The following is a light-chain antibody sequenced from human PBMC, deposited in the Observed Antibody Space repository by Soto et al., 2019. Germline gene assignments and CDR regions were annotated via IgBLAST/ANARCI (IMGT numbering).Light chain of an antibody. Sequence: EIVLTQSPGTLSLSPGERATLSCRASQSVSNNYLAWYRQKPGQAPRLLIYGASSRATGIPDRFSGSGSGTDFTLTISRLEPEDFAVYYCQQYGSSPLTFGGGTKVEI. CDR1: QSVSNNY. CDR2: GAS. V-gene: IGKV3-20*01. CDR3: QQYGSSPLT. J-gene: IGKJ4*01.